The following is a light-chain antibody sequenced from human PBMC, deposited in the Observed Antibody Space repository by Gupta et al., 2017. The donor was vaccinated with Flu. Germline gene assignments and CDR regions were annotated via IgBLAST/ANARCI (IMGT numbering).Light chain of an antibody. J-gene: IGLJ1*01. V-gene: IGLV2-14*04. CDR3: SSYTSSSTLG. CDR1: SSDVGGYNY. Sequence: TSSDVGGYNYVSWYQQHPGKAPKLMIYDVSNRPSGVSNRFSGSKSGNTASLTIFGLQAEDEADYYCSSYTSSSTLGFGTGTKVTVL. CDR2: DVS.